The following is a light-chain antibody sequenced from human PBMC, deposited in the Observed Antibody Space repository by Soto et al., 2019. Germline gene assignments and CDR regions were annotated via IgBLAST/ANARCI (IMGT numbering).Light chain of an antibody. CDR2: VAS. CDR1: QSVSSSY. V-gene: IGKV3-20*01. CDR3: QQYGSSPWT. Sequence: EIVLTQSPGTLSLSPGERATLSCRASQSVSSSYLAWYQQKPGQAPRLLMYVASIRATGIPDRFSGSGSGTDFTLTISRMEPEDFAVYYCQQYGSSPWTFGQGTKGDIK. J-gene: IGKJ1*01.